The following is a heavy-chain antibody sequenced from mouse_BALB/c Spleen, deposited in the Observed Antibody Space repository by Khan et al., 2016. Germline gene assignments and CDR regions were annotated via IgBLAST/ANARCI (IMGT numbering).Heavy chain of an antibody. V-gene: IGHV1-5*01. J-gene: IGHJ2*01. CDR1: GFTFATYW. CDR3: EEGGTVTDGQGFDY. CDR2: IYPGNSHT. Sequence: EVQLQESGTVLTRPGASVKMSCKASGFTFATYWMHWIKQRPGQGLEWIGAIYPGNSHTNYNQNFKGKANLTAVTSTSTAYMELNRLKNDDSAAFYFEEGGTVTDGQGFDYWGQGTTLTVSS. D-gene: IGHD1-1*01.